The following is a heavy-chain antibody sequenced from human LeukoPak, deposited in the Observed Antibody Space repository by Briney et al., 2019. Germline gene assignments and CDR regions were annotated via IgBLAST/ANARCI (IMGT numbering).Heavy chain of an antibody. D-gene: IGHD3-10*01. Sequence: PSETLSLTCSVSGDSISYFYWSWIRQAAGKGLEWIGRISGSGSTDYNASLKSRVTISLDTSRNQFSLKLNSVTAADTAVYYCAKSNGYGLVDIWGQGTMVTVSS. CDR2: ISGSGST. CDR3: AKSNGYGLVDI. V-gene: IGHV4-4*07. CDR1: GDSISYFY. J-gene: IGHJ3*02.